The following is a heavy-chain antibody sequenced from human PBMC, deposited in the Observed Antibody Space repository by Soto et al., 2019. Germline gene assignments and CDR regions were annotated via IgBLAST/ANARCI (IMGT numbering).Heavy chain of an antibody. CDR3: ARGLGGIEVAGTSDYYYYGMDV. J-gene: IGHJ6*02. CDR2: ISSSSSTI. V-gene: IGHV3-48*02. D-gene: IGHD6-19*01. Sequence: GGSLRLSCAASGFTFSSYSMNWVRQAPGKGLEWVSYISSSSSTIYYADSVKGRFTISRDNAKNSLYLQMNSLRDEDTAVYYCARGLGGIEVAGTSDYYYYGMDVWGQGTTVTVSS. CDR1: GFTFSSYS.